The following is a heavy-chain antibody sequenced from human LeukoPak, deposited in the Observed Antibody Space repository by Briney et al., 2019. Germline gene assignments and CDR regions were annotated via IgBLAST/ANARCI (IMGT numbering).Heavy chain of an antibody. CDR2: MGGSGGVT. V-gene: IGHV3-23*02. CDR1: GFTFSSHA. CDR3: AKVRLSNYVLFGC. J-gene: IGHJ4*02. D-gene: IGHD4-11*01. Sequence: PGGSLRLSCAASGFTFSSHAMSWARLAPGKGLEWVSAMGGSGGVTYYRDSVKGPFNIQRNNSKNKLYLQKNSLRAEDTAVYYCAKVRLSNYVLFGCWGQGALVTV.